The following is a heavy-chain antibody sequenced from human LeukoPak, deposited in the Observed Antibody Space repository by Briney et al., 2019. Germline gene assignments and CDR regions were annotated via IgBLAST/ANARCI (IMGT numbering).Heavy chain of an antibody. J-gene: IGHJ6*03. CDR1: GFTFSSYA. Sequence: PGGSLRLSCAASGFTFSSYAMSWVRQAPGKGLEWVSAISGSGGSTYYADSVKGRFTISRDNSKNTLYLQMNSLRAEDTAVYYCAKGGIQQLVWYYYYMDVWGKGTTVTVSS. V-gene: IGHV3-23*01. CDR3: AKGGIQQLVWYYYYMDV. D-gene: IGHD6-13*01. CDR2: ISGSGGST.